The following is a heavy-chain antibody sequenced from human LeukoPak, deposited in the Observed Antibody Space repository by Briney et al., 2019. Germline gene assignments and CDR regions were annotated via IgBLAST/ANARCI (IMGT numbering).Heavy chain of an antibody. J-gene: IGHJ4*02. Sequence: SGTLSLTCAVSGGSISSNNWWSWVRQPPGKGLEWIGEIYHHGATNYNPSLKSRVTLSVDKSKNQFSLELSSVTAADTAVYYCARDKAYYDILTGYYRGANYFDYWGQGTLVTVSS. V-gene: IGHV4-4*02. CDR2: IYHHGAT. D-gene: IGHD3-9*01. CDR3: ARDKAYYDILTGYYRGANYFDY. CDR1: GGSISSNNW.